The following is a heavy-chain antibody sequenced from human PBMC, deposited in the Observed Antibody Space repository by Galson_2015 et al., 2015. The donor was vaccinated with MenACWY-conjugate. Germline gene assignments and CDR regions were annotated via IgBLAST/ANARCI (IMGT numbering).Heavy chain of an antibody. J-gene: IGHJ3*02. Sequence: SVKVSCKASGYTFTSYAMHWVRQAPGQRLEWMGWINAGNGNTRYSQKFQGRVTITRDTSASTAYMELSSLRSEDTAVYYCARETYDFWSGHVFDIWGQGTMVTVSS. CDR2: INAGNGNT. CDR3: ARETYDFWSGHVFDI. V-gene: IGHV1-3*01. D-gene: IGHD3-3*01. CDR1: GYTFTSYA.